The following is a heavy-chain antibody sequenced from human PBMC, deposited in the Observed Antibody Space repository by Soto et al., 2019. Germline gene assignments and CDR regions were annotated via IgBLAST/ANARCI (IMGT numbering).Heavy chain of an antibody. CDR2: INPNSGGT. V-gene: IGHV1-2*04. CDR3: ARVGGGLASLGYYGMDV. Sequence: ASVKVSCKASGYTFIGYYIHWVRQAPGQGREWMGWINPNSGGTNYAQRFQGWVTMTRDRSISTAYMELSRLKSDDTAVYYCARVGGGLASLGYYGMDVWGQGXTVTVSS. D-gene: IGHD3-10*01. CDR1: GYTFIGYY. J-gene: IGHJ6*02.